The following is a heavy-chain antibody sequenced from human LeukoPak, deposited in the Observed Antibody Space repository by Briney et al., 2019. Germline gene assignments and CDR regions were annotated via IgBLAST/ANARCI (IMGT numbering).Heavy chain of an antibody. J-gene: IGHJ4*02. CDR2: ISTDGSNT. CDR1: GFIFSSYW. Sequence: GGSLRLSCAASGFIFSSYWMHWVRQAPGKGLVWVARISTDGSNTGHADSVKGRFTISRDNAKDTLYLQMNSLRAEDTAVYYCARAFSSVNWIAFGYWGQGTLVTVAS. V-gene: IGHV3-74*01. CDR3: ARAFSSVNWIAFGY. D-gene: IGHD1-1*01.